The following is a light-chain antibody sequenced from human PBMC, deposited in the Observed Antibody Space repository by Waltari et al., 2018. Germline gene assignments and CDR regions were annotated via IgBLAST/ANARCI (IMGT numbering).Light chain of an antibody. CDR2: SAS. J-gene: IGKJ5*01. CDR1: QSVSSRN. CDR3: QEFGSSPTVT. Sequence: IVLTQSPGTLSLSPGERATLSCRASQSVSSRNLAWYQQKPGPAPRVVIYSASGRATGIPDRFSGSGSGTDFTLTISRLEPEDFAMYYCQEFGSSPTVTFGQGTRLEIK. V-gene: IGKV3-20*01.